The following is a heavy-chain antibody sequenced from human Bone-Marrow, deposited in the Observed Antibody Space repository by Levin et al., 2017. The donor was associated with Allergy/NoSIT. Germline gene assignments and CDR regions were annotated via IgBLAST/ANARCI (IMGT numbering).Heavy chain of an antibody. CDR3: VKDRDTYGNYYFDY. Sequence: SCAASGISLGRYGMHWVRQAPGRELEWLAVMSNDGGNQHYADSVKGRFTVSRDNSRNTLYLQMNSLRTEDTALYYCVKDRDTYGNYYFDYWGQGAQVTVSS. J-gene: IGHJ4*01. CDR2: MSNDGGNQ. CDR1: GISLGRYG. D-gene: IGHD5-18*01. V-gene: IGHV3-30*18.